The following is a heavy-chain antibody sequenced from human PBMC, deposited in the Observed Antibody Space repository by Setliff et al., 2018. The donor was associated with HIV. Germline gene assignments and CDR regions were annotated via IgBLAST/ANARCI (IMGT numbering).Heavy chain of an antibody. CDR1: RGSISSSNYY. D-gene: IGHD5-12*01. V-gene: IGHV4-39*01. CDR3: ARFSMATRCFDY. J-gene: IGHJ4*02. Sequence: SETLSLTCTVSRGSISSSNYYWAWIRQPPGKGLEWIGSIYDSGSTYYNASLKSRVTLSIDTSQNQSSLKVTSVTAADTAVYYCARFSMATRCFDYWGQGTLVTSPQ. CDR2: IYDSGST.